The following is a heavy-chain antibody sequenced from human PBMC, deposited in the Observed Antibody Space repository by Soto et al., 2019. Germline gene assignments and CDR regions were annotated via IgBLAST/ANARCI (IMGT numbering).Heavy chain of an antibody. J-gene: IGHJ4*02. Sequence: PSETLSLTRPVSGGSITSSSYYWGWIRQPPRKGLEWIGSIYYSGSSYYNPSLKSRVTISVDTSKNRFSLKLSSVTAADTAVYYCARHAYYGLGNDYNPFDYWGQGTLVTVSS. CDR1: GGSITSSSYY. V-gene: IGHV4-39*01. CDR2: IYYSGSS. CDR3: ARHAYYGLGNDYNPFDY. D-gene: IGHD3-10*01.